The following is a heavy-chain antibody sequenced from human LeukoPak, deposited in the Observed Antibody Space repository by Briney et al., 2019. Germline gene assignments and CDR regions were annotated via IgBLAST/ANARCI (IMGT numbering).Heavy chain of an antibody. J-gene: IGHJ4*02. Sequence: AGGSLRLSCAASGFTVSSNYMSWVRQAPGKGLEWVSVIYSGGSTYYADSVKGRFTISRDNSKNTLYLQMNSLRAEGTAVYYCARVNGGNRYFDYWGQGTLVTVSS. CDR2: IYSGGST. CDR1: GFTVSSNY. CDR3: ARVNGGNRYFDY. D-gene: IGHD4-23*01. V-gene: IGHV3-53*01.